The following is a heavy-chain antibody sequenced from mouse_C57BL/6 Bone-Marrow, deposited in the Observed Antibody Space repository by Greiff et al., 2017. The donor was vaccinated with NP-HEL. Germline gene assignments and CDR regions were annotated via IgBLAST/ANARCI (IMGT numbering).Heavy chain of an antibody. J-gene: IGHJ2*01. CDR2: INPNNGGT. CDR1: GYTFTDYY. CDR3: ARGEITTVFDY. V-gene: IGHV1-26*01. Sequence: EVQLHQSGPELVKPGASVKISCKASGYTFTDYYMNWVKQSHGKSLEWIGDINPNNGGTSYNQKFKGKATLTVDKSSSTAYMELRSLTSEDSAVYYCARGEITTVFDYWGQGTTLTVSS. D-gene: IGHD1-1*01.